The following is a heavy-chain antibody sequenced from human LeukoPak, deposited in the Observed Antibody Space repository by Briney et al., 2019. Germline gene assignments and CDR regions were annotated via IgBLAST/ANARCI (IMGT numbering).Heavy chain of an antibody. CDR2: IYWDDDK. V-gene: IGHV2-5*02. J-gene: IGHJ4*02. Sequence: SGPTLVNPTQTLTLTCTFSGFSLSSGGVGVGWIRQPPGKALEWLALIYWDDDKRYSPSLKSRLGITKHTSKNQVVLTMTNMDPVDTATYYCAHRPGYGYYDSSGYYFDYWGQGTLVTVSS. CDR3: AHRPGYGYYDSSGYYFDY. D-gene: IGHD3-22*01. CDR1: GFSLSSGGVG.